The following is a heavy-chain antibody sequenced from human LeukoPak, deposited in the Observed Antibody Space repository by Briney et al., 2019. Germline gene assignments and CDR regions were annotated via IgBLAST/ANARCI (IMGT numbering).Heavy chain of an antibody. D-gene: IGHD3-22*01. Sequence: GGSLRLSCAASGFTFSIYAMSWVRQAPAQGLQWVSSITSSGDGTYYADSVKGRFTISRDNSEKMLYLQMNSLRVEDTAVYFCVKDRPNYYGSNGHYYRRDGDYWGQGTLVTVSS. CDR2: ITSSGDGT. V-gene: IGHV3-23*01. CDR1: GFTFSIYA. J-gene: IGHJ4*02. CDR3: VKDRPNYYGSNGHYYRRDGDY.